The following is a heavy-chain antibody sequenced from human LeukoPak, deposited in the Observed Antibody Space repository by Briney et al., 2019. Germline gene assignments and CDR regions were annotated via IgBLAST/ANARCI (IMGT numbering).Heavy chain of an antibody. V-gene: IGHV3-23*01. CDR3: AKSVYHSGNY. J-gene: IGHJ4*02. CDR1: GFTISTYG. D-gene: IGHD3-10*01. Sequence: GGSLRLSCAASGFTISTYGMSWVRQAPGKGLEWVSSISGGTTYYADSVKGRFTISRGNSKNTVSLQMNSLRAEDTAVYYCAKSVYHSGNYWGQGTLVTVSS. CDR2: ISGGTT.